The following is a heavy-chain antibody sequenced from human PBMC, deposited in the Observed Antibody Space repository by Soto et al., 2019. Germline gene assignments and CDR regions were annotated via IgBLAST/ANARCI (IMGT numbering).Heavy chain of an antibody. CDR1: GFTFRSYV. CDR3: ARWGTTWGLHV. D-gene: IGHD2-21*01. Sequence: QVQLVESGGGVVQPGTSLRVSCVGSGFTFRSYVIHWVRQAPGKGLEWVALTSYDGSDKYYGDSVRGRFTISRDNSRNTVDLEMDSLRLEDTALYYCARWGTTWGLHVWGQGTLVSESS. V-gene: IGHV3-33*01. CDR2: TSYDGSDK. J-gene: IGHJ1*01.